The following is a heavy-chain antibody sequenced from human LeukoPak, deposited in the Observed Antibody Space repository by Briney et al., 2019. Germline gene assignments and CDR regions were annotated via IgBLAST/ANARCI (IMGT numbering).Heavy chain of an antibody. CDR3: ARVSPSLSYHYGMDV. Sequence: ASVKVSCKASGYTFTSYGISWVRQAPGQGLEWMGWISAYNGNTNYAQKLQGRVTMTTETSTSTAYMELRSLRSDDAAVYYCARVSPSLSYHYGMDVWGQGTTVTVSS. J-gene: IGHJ6*02. CDR1: GYTFTSYG. V-gene: IGHV1-18*01. D-gene: IGHD5/OR15-5a*01. CDR2: ISAYNGNT.